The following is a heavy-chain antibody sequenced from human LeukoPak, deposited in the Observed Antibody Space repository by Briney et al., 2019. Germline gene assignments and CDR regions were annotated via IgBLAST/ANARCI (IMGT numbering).Heavy chain of an antibody. CDR2: IYPGDYGT. Sequence: GESLKISCKGSGYSFTSYWIGWVRQMPGKGLEWMGIIYPGDYGTRYSPSFQGQVTISADKSNSTAYLQVSSLKASDTAMYYCARTAADVPLGTSYVVVPAAMYWGQGTLVTVSS. J-gene: IGHJ4*02. CDR3: ARTAADVPLGTSYVVVPAAMY. CDR1: GYSFTSYW. V-gene: IGHV5-51*01. D-gene: IGHD2-2*01.